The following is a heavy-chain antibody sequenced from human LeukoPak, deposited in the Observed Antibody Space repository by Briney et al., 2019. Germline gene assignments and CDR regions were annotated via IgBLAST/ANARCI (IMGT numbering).Heavy chain of an antibody. V-gene: IGHV3-7*01. D-gene: IGHD6-13*01. CDR2: IKVDGSEK. Sequence: GGSLRLSCAASGFTFSTYWMSWVRQTPEKGLEWVANIKVDGSEKYYVDSVKGRFTISRDNAKNSLYLQMNSLRAEDTAVYYCARRRGDSSSWSYFDYWGQGTLVSIST. CDR3: ARRRGDSSSWSYFDY. CDR1: GFTFSTYW. J-gene: IGHJ4*02.